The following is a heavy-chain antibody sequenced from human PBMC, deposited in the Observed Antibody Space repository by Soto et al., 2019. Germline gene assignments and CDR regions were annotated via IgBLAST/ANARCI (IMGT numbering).Heavy chain of an antibody. CDR1: GYHFTNYW. V-gene: IGHV5-51*01. J-gene: IGHJ4*02. CDR2: IYPSDSDT. Sequence: GESLKISCKGSGYHFTNYWIGWVRQMPGKGLEWMGFIYPSDSDTRYSPSFQGQVTISADKSISTAYLQWSSLKASDTAMYYCARPIGAISTTDFTYWGQGTLVTSPQ. D-gene: IGHD3-10*01. CDR3: ARPIGAISTTDFTY.